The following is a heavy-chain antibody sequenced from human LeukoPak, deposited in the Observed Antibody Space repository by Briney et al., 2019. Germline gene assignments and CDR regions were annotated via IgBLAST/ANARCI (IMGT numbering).Heavy chain of an antibody. J-gene: IGHJ4*02. CDR3: ARGGYYDSSGYYSVLRYFDY. V-gene: IGHV1-18*01. D-gene: IGHD3-22*01. Sequence: ASVKVSCKASGYTFTSYGISWVRQAPGQGLELMGWISAYNGNTNYAQKLQGRVTMTTDTSTSTAYMEPRSLRSDDTAVYYCARGGYYDSSGYYSVLRYFDYWGQGTLVTVSS. CDR1: GYTFTSYG. CDR2: ISAYNGNT.